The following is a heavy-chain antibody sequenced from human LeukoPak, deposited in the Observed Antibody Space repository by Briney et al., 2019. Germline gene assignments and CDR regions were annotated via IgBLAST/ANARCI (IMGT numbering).Heavy chain of an antibody. CDR3: ARDRRGVAAATSDSYYFDY. V-gene: IGHV3-74*01. J-gene: IGHJ4*02. D-gene: IGHD2-15*01. Sequence: GGSLRLSCAASGFTFSSYWMHWVRQAPGKGLVWVSRINSDGSSTSYADSVKGRFTISRDNAKNTLYLQMNSLRGEDTAVYYCARDRRGVAAATSDSYYFDYWGQGTLVTVSS. CDR2: INSDGSST. CDR1: GFTFSSYW.